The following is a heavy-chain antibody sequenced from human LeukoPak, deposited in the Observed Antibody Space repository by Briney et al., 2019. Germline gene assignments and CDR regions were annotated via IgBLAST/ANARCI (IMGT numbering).Heavy chain of an antibody. D-gene: IGHD6-19*01. Sequence: GGSLRLSCAASGFTFSSYEMNWVRQAPGKGLEWVSYISSSGSTIYYADSVKGRFTISRDNAKNSLYLQMNSLRAEDTAVYYCARAIAVAAYYFDYWGQGTLVTVSS. CDR2: ISSSGSTI. CDR1: GFTFSSYE. J-gene: IGHJ4*02. CDR3: ARAIAVAAYYFDY. V-gene: IGHV3-48*03.